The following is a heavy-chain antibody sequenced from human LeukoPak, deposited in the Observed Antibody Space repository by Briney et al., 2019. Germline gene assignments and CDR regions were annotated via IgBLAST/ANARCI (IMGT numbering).Heavy chain of an antibody. V-gene: IGHV3-30*04. D-gene: IGHD3-3*01. J-gene: IGHJ4*02. CDR1: GFTFSSYA. CDR2: ISYDGSNK. CDR3: ARDFHDRYDY. Sequence: GGSLRLSCAASGFTFSSYAMHWVRQAPGKGLKWVAVISYDGSNKYYADSVEGRFTISRDNSKNTLYLQMNSLRAEDTAVYYCARDFHDRYDYWGQGTLVTVSS.